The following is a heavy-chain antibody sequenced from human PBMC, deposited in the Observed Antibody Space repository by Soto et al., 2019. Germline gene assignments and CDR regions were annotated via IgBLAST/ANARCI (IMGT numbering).Heavy chain of an antibody. V-gene: IGHV3-74*01. CDR2: INSDGSST. D-gene: IGHD3-3*02. CDR3: ARDRVSSFIDY. Sequence: VGSLRLSCAASGFTFSSYWMHWVRQAPGKGLVWVSRINSDGSSTSYADSVKGRFTISRDNAKNTLYLQMNSLRAEDTAVYYCARDRVSSFIDYWGQGTLVTVSS. CDR1: GFTFSSYW. J-gene: IGHJ4*02.